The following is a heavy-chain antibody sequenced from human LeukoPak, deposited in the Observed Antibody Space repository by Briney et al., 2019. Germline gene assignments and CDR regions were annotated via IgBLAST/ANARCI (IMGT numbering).Heavy chain of an antibody. CDR1: GYTFTSYG. CDR3: ARDPLHCTNGVCYLDY. CDR2: ISAYNGNT. J-gene: IGHJ4*02. D-gene: IGHD2-8*01. V-gene: IGHV1-18*01. Sequence: GASVKVSCKASGYTFTSYGISWVRQAPGQGLEWMGWISAYNGNTNYAQKLQGGVTVTTDTSTSTAYMELRSLRSDDTAVYYCARDPLHCTNGVCYLDYWGQGTLVTVSS.